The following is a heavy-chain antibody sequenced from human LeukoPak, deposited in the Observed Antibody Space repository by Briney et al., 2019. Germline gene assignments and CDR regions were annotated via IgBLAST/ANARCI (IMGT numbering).Heavy chain of an antibody. CDR1: GYTFTDAY. CDR3: ARRGVSGSYYLDY. J-gene: IGHJ4*02. D-gene: IGHD1-26*01. CDR2: IHPKTGGT. Sequence: ASVKVSRKASGYTFTDAYIHWVRQAPGQGLEWMGWIHPKTGGTNYAQKFQGRVTMTRDTSISTVYMELSRLKSDDTSIYYCARRGVSGSYYLDYWGQGTLVTVSS. V-gene: IGHV1-2*02.